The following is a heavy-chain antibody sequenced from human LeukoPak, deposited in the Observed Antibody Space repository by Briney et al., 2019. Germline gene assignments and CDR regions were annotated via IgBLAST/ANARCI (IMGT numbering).Heavy chain of an antibody. V-gene: IGHV4-31*03. Sequence: SQTLSLTCTVSGGSISSGGYYWSWIHQHPGKGLEWIGYIYYSGSTYYNPSLKSRVTISVDTSKNQFSLKLSSVTAADTAVYYCARDGGYCSGGSCYDYGMDVWGQGTTVTASS. J-gene: IGHJ6*02. CDR3: ARDGGYCSGGSCYDYGMDV. D-gene: IGHD2-15*01. CDR2: IYYSGST. CDR1: GGSISSGGYY.